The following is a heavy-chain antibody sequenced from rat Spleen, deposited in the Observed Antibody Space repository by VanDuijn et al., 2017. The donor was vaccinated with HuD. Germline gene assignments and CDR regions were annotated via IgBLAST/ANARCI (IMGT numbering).Heavy chain of an antibody. D-gene: IGHD1-2*01. CDR2: ISYEGSGT. CDR1: GFTFSDYA. CDR3: ARHADYSTYILDG. J-gene: IGHJ2*01. Sequence: EVQLVESGGGLVQPGNSLKLSCAASGFTFSDYAMAWVRQAPKKGLEWVASISYEGSGTYYGDSAKGRFTISRDNAKSTLYLQLDSLRSEDTATYYCARHADYSTYILDGWGQGVMVTVSS. V-gene: IGHV5-7*01.